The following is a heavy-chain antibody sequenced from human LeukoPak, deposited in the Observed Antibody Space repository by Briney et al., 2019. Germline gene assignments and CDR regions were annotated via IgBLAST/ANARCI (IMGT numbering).Heavy chain of an antibody. D-gene: IGHD2-15*01. CDR3: GKRYCSGGSCSDDAFDI. V-gene: IGHV3-23*01. Sequence: QTGGSLRLSCAASGFTFSSYAMSGVRQAPGKGLEWVSAISGRGGSTYYADSVKGRFTISRDNSKNTLYLQMNSLRAEDTAVYYCGKRYCSGGSCSDDAFDIWGQGTMVTVSS. CDR2: ISGRGGST. J-gene: IGHJ3*02. CDR1: GFTFSSYA.